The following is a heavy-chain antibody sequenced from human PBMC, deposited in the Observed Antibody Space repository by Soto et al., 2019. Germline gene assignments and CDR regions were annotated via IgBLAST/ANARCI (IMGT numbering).Heavy chain of an antibody. J-gene: IGHJ4*02. CDR2: ISYDGSKE. D-gene: IGHD2-15*01. CDR3: ARYCNGGACYSASLDY. CDR1: PFTFRSYS. Sequence: GGSLRLSCAASPFTFRSYSMHWVRQAPGKGLEWVTSISYDGSKESYADSVKGRFAISRDNSKNTLYLQMNSLRPEDTAVYYCARYCNGGACYSASLDYWGQGTQVTVSS. V-gene: IGHV3-30*09.